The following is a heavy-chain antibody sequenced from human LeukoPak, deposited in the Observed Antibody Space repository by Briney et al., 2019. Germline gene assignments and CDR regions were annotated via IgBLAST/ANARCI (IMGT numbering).Heavy chain of an antibody. CDR3: ARSFYVWGSYDAFDI. J-gene: IGHJ3*02. V-gene: IGHV5-51*01. CDR2: IYPGDSDT. CDR1: GCSFTSYW. D-gene: IGHD3-16*01. Sequence: RGESLKISCKGSGCSFTSYWIGWVREMPGKGLEWMGIIYPGDSDTRYSPSFQGQVTISADKSISTAYLQWSSLKASDTAMYYCARSFYVWGSYDAFDIWGQGTMVTVSS.